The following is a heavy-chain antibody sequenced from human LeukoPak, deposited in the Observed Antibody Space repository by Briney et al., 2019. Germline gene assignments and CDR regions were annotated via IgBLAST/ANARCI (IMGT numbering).Heavy chain of an antibody. J-gene: IGHJ4*02. V-gene: IGHV4-34*01. D-gene: IGHD6-19*01. Sequence: PSETLSLTCAVYGASLTGYYWSWFRQPPGKGLEWIGEINHSGGTNYNPSLKSRVTISVDTSKNQFSLKLSSMAAADTAVYYCARVAGYNRDWHNPYFDHWGQGTLVAVSS. CDR2: INHSGGT. CDR3: ARVAGYNRDWHNPYFDH. CDR1: GASLTGYY.